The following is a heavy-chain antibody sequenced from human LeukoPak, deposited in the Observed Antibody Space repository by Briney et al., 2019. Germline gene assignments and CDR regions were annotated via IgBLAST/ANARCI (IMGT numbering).Heavy chain of an antibody. CDR2: ISAYNGNT. J-gene: IGHJ5*02. CDR1: GYTFTSYG. V-gene: IGHV1-18*01. Sequence: ASVKVSCKASGYTFTSYGISWVRQAPGQGLEWMGWISAYNGNTNYAQKLQGRVTMTTDTSTSTAYVELRSLRSDDTAVYYCAATPGCSGGSCYLVWFDPWGQGTLVTVSS. CDR3: AATPGCSGGSCYLVWFDP. D-gene: IGHD2-15*01.